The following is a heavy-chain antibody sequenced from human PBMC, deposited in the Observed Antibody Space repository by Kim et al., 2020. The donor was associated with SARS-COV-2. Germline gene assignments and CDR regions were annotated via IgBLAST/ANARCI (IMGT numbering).Heavy chain of an antibody. CDR3: ARGISRGSSGYYYYFDY. Sequence: KRRVTISVDTTKNQFSLKLSSVTAADTAVYYCARGISRGSSGYYYYFDYWGQGTLVTVSS. J-gene: IGHJ4*02. V-gene: IGHV4-34*01. D-gene: IGHD3-22*01.